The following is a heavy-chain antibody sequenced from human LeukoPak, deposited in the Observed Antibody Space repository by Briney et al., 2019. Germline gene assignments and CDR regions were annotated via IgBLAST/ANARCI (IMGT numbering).Heavy chain of an antibody. J-gene: IGHJ6*03. Sequence: GGSLRLSCAASGFTFSSYAMHWVRQAPGKGLEWVAVISYDGSNKYYADSVKGRFTISRDNSKNTLYLQMNSLRAEDTAVYYCARDPYSGSYGNYYYYFMDVWGKGTTVTISS. CDR3: ARDPYSGSYGNYYYYFMDV. CDR2: ISYDGSNK. D-gene: IGHD1-26*01. V-gene: IGHV3-30*04. CDR1: GFTFSSYA.